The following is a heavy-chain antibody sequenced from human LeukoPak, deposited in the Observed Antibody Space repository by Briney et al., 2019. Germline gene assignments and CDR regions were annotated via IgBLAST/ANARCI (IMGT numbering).Heavy chain of an antibody. CDR3: ARGERWEY. CDR1: RFTSSDYV. J-gene: IGHJ4*02. CDR2: INWTGGST. D-gene: IGHD1-26*01. V-gene: IGHV3-20*03. Sequence: SLRLSSAPSRFTSSDYVMSWVRQAPPKGLEWVSGINWTGGSTGYADSVKGRFTISRDNAKNSLYLQMNSLRAEDTALYYCARGERWEYWGQGTLVTVSS.